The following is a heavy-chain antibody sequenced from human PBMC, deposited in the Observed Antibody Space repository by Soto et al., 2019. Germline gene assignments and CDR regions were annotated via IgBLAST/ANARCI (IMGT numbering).Heavy chain of an antibody. CDR1: GGSVTGGGFC. D-gene: IGHD4-17*01. V-gene: IGHV4-31*03. CDR3: ASRDYGYTFNI. CDR2: MCYSGST. Sequence: SETLSLTCTVSGGSVTGGGFCWSWIRQHPGEGLEFIGYMCYSGSTNYNPSLKSRVAISIDTSKNQFSLTLTFVTAADTAVYYCASRDYGYTFNIWGQGTMVTVSS. J-gene: IGHJ3*02.